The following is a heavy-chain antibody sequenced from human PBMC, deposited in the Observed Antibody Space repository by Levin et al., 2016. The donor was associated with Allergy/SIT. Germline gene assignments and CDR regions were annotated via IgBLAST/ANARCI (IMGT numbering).Heavy chain of an antibody. J-gene: IGHJ4*02. Sequence: GESLKISCAASGFTFSDYYMSWIRQAPGKGLEWVSYISSSGSTIYYADSVKGRFTISRDNAKNSLYLQMNSLRAEDTAVYYCARSSRGTTVTTYFDYWGQGTLVTVSS. V-gene: IGHV3-11*01. CDR2: ISSSGSTI. CDR3: ARSSRGTTVTTYFDY. CDR1: GFTFSDYY. D-gene: IGHD4-11*01.